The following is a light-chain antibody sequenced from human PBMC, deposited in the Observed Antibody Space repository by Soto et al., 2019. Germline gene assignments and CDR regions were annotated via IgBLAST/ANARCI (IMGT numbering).Light chain of an antibody. CDR1: GSDIGSNT. CDR3: TPWYDSLNAWV. V-gene: IGLV1-44*01. Sequence: QSVLTQPPSASGTPGQRVPISCSGSGSDIGSNTVNWYQQLPGTAPKLHIYSNNQWPSGVPNRFSGSKSGTSASLAISGLQSEEGADYYCTPWYDSLNAWVYSGGTMLTVL. J-gene: IGLJ3*02. CDR2: SNN.